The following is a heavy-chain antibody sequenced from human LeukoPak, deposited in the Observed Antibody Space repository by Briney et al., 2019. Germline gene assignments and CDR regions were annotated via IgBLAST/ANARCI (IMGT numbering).Heavy chain of an antibody. CDR3: ARYVRAAGPDY. CDR1: GYTFTSYY. J-gene: IGHJ4*02. CDR2: INPSGGST. Sequence: EASVKASCKASGYTFTSYYMHWVRQAPGQGLEWMGIINPSGGSTSYAQKFQGRVTMTRDTSTSTVYMELSSLRSEDTAVYYCARYVRAAGPDYWGQGTLVTVSS. D-gene: IGHD6-13*01. V-gene: IGHV1-46*01.